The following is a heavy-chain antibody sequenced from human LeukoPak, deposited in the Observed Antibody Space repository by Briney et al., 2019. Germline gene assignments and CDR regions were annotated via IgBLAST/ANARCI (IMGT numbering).Heavy chain of an antibody. CDR3: AKRSGGTFGFFDS. V-gene: IGHV3-23*01. CDR2: ISFSGDTT. D-gene: IGHD3-3*01. CDR1: GFPFNNYA. Sequence: GASLLLSCAASGFPFNNYAMSWARQAPGKGLEWVSAISFSGDTTHYADTVTGRFTIFRDNSKNTLFVQMNSLRAEDTAIYYCAKRSGGTFGFFDSWGRGTLVTVSS. J-gene: IGHJ4*02.